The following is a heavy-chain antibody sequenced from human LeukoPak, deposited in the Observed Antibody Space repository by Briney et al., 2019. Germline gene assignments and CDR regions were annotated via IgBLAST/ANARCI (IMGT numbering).Heavy chain of an antibody. CDR1: GYTFTGYY. J-gene: IGHJ5*02. Sequence: ASVKGSCKASGYTFTGYYMHWVRQAPGQGLEWMGWINPNSGGTNYAQKFQGWVTMTRDTSISTAYMELSRLRSDDTAMYYCARGREEYCSGGSCYDYLSPFDPWGQGTLVTVSS. D-gene: IGHD2-15*01. V-gene: IGHV1-2*04. CDR3: ARGREEYCSGGSCYDYLSPFDP. CDR2: INPNSGGT.